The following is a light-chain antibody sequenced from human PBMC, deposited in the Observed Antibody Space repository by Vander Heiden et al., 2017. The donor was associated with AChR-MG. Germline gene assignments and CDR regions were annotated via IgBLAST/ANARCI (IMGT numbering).Light chain of an antibody. CDR2: DTS. V-gene: IGKV3-11*01. CDR3: QHRRNWPLT. Sequence: EIVLTQSPATLSFSPGERATLSCRASQSIDNYLAWYQQKAGQAPRLLIYDTSNRATGIPVRFSGSGSGTDFTLTISSLEPEDFAVYYCQHRRNWPLTFGGGTKVEIK. J-gene: IGKJ4*01. CDR1: QSIDNY.